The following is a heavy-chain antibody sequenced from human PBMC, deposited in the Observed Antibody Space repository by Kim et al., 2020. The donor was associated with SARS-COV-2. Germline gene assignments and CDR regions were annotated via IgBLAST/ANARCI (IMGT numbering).Heavy chain of an antibody. D-gene: IGHD3-10*01. CDR1: GYTFTSYY. J-gene: IGHJ6*03. V-gene: IGHV1-46*01. CDR2: INPSGGST. Sequence: ASVKVSCKASGYTFTSYYMHWVRQAPGQGLEWMGIINPSGGSTSYAQKFQGRVTMTRDTSTSTVYMELSSLRSEDTAVYYCARDALRSRGRFTMVRGVPEDYYMDV. CDR3: ARDALRSRGRFTMVRGVPEDYYMDV.